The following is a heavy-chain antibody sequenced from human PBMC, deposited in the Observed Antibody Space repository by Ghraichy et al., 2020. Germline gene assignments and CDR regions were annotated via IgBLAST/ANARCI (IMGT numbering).Heavy chain of an antibody. CDR3: AKDIGPSGAYDY. Sequence: LSLTCAASGFTFDDYTMHWVRQAPGKGLEWVSLISWDGGSTYYADSVKGRFTISRDNSKNSLYLQMNSLRTEDTALYYCAKDIGPSGAYDYWGQGTLVTVSS. J-gene: IGHJ4*02. CDR1: GFTFDDYT. D-gene: IGHD6-19*01. CDR2: ISWDGGST. V-gene: IGHV3-43*01.